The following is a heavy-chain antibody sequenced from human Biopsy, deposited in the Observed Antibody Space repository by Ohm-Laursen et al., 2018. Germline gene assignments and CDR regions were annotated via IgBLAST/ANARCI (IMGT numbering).Heavy chain of an antibody. CDR3: ARGRRTSGWPYFAN. CDR2: IYSGGNT. D-gene: IGHD6-19*01. Sequence: SETLSLTCTVSGDSLSSGPDNWSWIRQSPGQGLEYIGFIYSGGNTNYNPSLQNRVTMSVDTSKNQFSLKLSSVIAADTAVYYCARGRRTSGWPYFANWGQGTLVIVSS. V-gene: IGHV4-61*01. J-gene: IGHJ4*02. CDR1: GDSLSSGPDN.